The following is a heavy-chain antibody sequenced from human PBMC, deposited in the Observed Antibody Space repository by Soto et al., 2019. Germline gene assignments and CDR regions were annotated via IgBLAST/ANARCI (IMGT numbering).Heavy chain of an antibody. Sequence: QVQLVESGGGVVQPGRSLRLSCAASGFMFSSYGMQWVRQAPCKGLEWVAVISYDGSNKFYADSVKGRFTISRANSNNTLYLQMNSLRPEDTGVYYCASDSNIVVATYWGQGTLVTVSS. CDR2: ISYDGSNK. CDR1: GFMFSSYG. CDR3: ASDSNIVVATY. D-gene: IGHD2-21*01. V-gene: IGHV3-30*03. J-gene: IGHJ4*02.